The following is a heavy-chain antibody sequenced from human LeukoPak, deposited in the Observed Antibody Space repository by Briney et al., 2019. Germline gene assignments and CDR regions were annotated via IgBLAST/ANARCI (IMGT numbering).Heavy chain of an antibody. V-gene: IGHV1-2*06. CDR3: ARETPSVIQTSGWYPAFDI. D-gene: IGHD6-19*01. CDR1: GYTFTGYY. J-gene: IGHJ3*02. CDR2: INPNSGGT. Sequence: GASVKVSCKASGYTFTGYYMHWVRQAPGQGLEWMGRINPNSGGTNYAQKFQGRVTMTRDTSISTAYMELSRLRSDDTAVYYCARETPSVIQTSGWYPAFDIWGQGTMVTVSS.